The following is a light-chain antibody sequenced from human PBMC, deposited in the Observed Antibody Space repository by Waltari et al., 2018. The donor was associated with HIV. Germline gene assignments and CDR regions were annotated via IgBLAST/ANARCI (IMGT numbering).Light chain of an antibody. CDR1: SGHSPYA. CDR3: QTWGTGVRV. V-gene: IGLV4-69*01. J-gene: IGLJ3*02. Sequence: QLVVTQSPSASASLRASAKLTCTLSSGHSPYAIAWLQQQPQKAPRYLMKVNSDGSHNRGDGIPDRFSGSSSVAERYLTISSLQSEDESDYFCQTWGTGVRVFGGGTKLTVL. CDR2: VNSDGSH.